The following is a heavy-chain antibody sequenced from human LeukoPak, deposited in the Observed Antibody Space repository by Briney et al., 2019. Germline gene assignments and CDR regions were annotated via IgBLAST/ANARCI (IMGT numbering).Heavy chain of an antibody. CDR3: ARGPSAAAGTLYYYYYMDV. D-gene: IGHD6-13*01. J-gene: IGHJ6*03. CDR2: ISPSFGTA. Sequence: SVKVSCKASGGTFSSYAISWVRQAPGQGLEGMGGISPSFGTANYAQKFQGRVTITTDQSTSTAYMELSSLRSEDTAVYYCARGPSAAAGTLYYYYYMDVWGKGTTVTVSS. CDR1: GGTFSSYA. V-gene: IGHV1-69*05.